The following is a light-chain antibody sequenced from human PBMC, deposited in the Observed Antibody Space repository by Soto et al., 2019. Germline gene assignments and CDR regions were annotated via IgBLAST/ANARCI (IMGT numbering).Light chain of an antibody. Sequence: QLVLTQPPSASGSPGQSVTISCTGTSSDVGGYNYVSWYQHHPGKAPKLMIYEVSKRPSGVPDRFSGSKSANTASLTVSGLQAEDEADYYCSSYAASNNFVVFGGGTKLTVL. CDR3: SSYAASNNFVV. V-gene: IGLV2-8*01. CDR2: EVS. CDR1: SSDVGGYNY. J-gene: IGLJ2*01.